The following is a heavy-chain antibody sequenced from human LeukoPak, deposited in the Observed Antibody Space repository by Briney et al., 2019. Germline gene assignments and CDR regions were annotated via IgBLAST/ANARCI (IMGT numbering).Heavy chain of an antibody. CDR3: ARVVSDCGGARCYKGYLDY. J-gene: IGHJ4*03. CDR1: GASISSGDYF. D-gene: IGHD2-2*02. Sequence: SETLSLTCSVSGASISSGDYFWTWIREHPGKGLEWIGYIHYSGSTYYNPSLRSRMIISVDTSKNQFSLQLSSVTAADTAVYYCARVVSDCGGARCYKGYLDYWGQETLVTVPS. CDR2: IHYSGST. V-gene: IGHV4-31*03.